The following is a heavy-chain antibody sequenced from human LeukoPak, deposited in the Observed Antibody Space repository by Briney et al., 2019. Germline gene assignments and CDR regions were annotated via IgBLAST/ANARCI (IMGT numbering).Heavy chain of an antibody. Sequence: GGSLRLSCAASGFTFDDYAMHWVRQAPGKGLEWVSGISWNSGSIGYADSVKGRFTISRDNAKNSLYLQMNSLRAEDMALYYCAKDLHDDYTNPAAFDIWGQGTMVTVSS. D-gene: IGHD4-11*01. CDR1: GFTFDDYA. CDR2: ISWNSGSI. V-gene: IGHV3-9*03. CDR3: AKDLHDDYTNPAAFDI. J-gene: IGHJ3*02.